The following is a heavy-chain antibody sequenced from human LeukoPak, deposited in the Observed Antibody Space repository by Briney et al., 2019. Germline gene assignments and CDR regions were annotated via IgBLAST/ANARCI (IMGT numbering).Heavy chain of an antibody. J-gene: IGHJ4*02. V-gene: IGHV4-34*01. CDR3: ARVPLRFYDRMRGKYFDY. CDR2: INHSGST. Sequence: SETLSLTCAVYGGSFSGYYWSWIRQPPGKGLEWTGEINHSGSTNYNPSLKSRVTISVDTSKNQFSLKLSSVTAADTAVYYCARVPLRFYDRMRGKYFDYWGQGTLVTVSS. D-gene: IGHD3-22*01. CDR1: GGSFSGYY.